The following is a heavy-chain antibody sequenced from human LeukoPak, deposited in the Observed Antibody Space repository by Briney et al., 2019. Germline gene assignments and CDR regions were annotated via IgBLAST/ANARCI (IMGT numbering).Heavy chain of an antibody. D-gene: IGHD3-10*01. V-gene: IGHV4-59*01. CDR3: ARYYYGSGSSEYYYYYMDV. CDR1: GGSFSGYY. Sequence: SETLSLTCAVYGGSFSGYYWSWIRQPPGKGLEWIGYIYYSGSTNYNPSLKSRVTISVDTSKNQFSLKLSSVTAADTAVYYCARYYYGSGSSEYYYYYMDVWGKGTTVTVSS. CDR2: IYYSGST. J-gene: IGHJ6*03.